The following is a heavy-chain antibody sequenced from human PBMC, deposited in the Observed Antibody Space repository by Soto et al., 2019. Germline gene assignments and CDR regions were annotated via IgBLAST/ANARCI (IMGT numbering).Heavy chain of an antibody. CDR1: GCSITSGDYY. D-gene: IGHD2-2*01. CDR3: ARLVCRGYCSSTSGYHFDS. V-gene: IGHV4-30-4*01. Sequence: QVQLPQSGTGVVKPAQTLSLTCTVSGCSITSGDYYWGWIRQPPGKDLVWLRYIYYSGSTYYNPALVSRVTKSVVTSKNQYSLKLRSVHAADKALYYCARLVCRGYCSSTSGYHFDSWGQGTLVTVSS. CDR2: IYYSGST. J-gene: IGHJ4*02.